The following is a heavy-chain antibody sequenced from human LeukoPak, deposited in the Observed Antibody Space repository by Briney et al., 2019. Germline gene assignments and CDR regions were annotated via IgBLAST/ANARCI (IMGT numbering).Heavy chain of an antibody. D-gene: IGHD2-2*01. CDR2: ISYDGSNK. CDR3: AKDYQWFDP. J-gene: IGHJ5*02. Sequence: GGSLRLSCAVSGFTLSTYPMHWVRQAPGKGLEWVAVISYDGSNKYYADSVKGRFTIPRDNSKNTLYLQMNSLRAEDTAVYYCAKDYQWFDPWGQGTLVTVSS. CDR1: GFTLSTYP. V-gene: IGHV3-30-3*01.